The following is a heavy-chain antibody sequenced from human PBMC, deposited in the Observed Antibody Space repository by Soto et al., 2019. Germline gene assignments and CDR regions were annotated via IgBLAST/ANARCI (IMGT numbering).Heavy chain of an antibody. CDR2: IYHSGST. D-gene: IGHD2-2*01. CDR3: AKRSCISTSCHEDYYYGMDV. J-gene: IGHJ6*02. CDR1: GGSISSSNW. Sequence: PSETLSLTCAVSGGSISSSNWWSWVRQPPGKGLEWIGEIYHSGSTNYNPSLKSRVTISVDKSKNQFSLKLSSVTAADTAVYYCAKRSCISTSCHEDYYYGMDVWGQGTTVTVSS. V-gene: IGHV4-4*02.